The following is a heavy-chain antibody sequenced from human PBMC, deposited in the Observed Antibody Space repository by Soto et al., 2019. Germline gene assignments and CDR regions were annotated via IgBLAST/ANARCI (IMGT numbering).Heavy chain of an antibody. Sequence: QVQLQASGPGLVKPSGTLSLTCAVSGGSIRSSNWWSWVRQPPGKGLEWIGEIYNSGITNYNPSLKRRVTISVDKSKNQFSLKLSSVTAADTAVYYCARSYMVRGVANWFDPWGQGTLVTVSS. D-gene: IGHD3-10*01. CDR2: IYNSGIT. V-gene: IGHV4-4*02. CDR3: ARSYMVRGVANWFDP. J-gene: IGHJ5*02. CDR1: GGSIRSSNW.